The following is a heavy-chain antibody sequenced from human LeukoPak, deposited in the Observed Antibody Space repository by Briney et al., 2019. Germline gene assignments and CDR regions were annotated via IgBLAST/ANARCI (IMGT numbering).Heavy chain of an antibody. D-gene: IGHD3-3*01. CDR3: ARDDDFWSGYPDAFDI. Sequence: SETLSLTCTVSGGSISSGDYYWSWIRQPPGKGLEWIGYIYYSGSTNYNPSLKSRVTMSVDTSKNQFSLKLSSVTAADTAVYYCARDDDFWSGYPDAFDIWGQGTMVTVSS. V-gene: IGHV4-61*08. J-gene: IGHJ3*02. CDR2: IYYSGST. CDR1: GGSISSGDYY.